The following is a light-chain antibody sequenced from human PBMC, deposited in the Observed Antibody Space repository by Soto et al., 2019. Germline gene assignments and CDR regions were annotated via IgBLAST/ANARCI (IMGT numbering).Light chain of an antibody. CDR1: SSSIESNY. J-gene: IGLJ2*01. V-gene: IGLV1-47*01. CDR3: TVWDESLRDRL. Sequence: QSVLTQPPSASGTPGQRVTISCSGNSSSIESNYVYWYQQLPGTAPRLLIYRNNQRPSGVPDRFSGSKSGTSASLAISALRSEEEADYYCTVWDESLRDRLFGGGTKLTVL. CDR2: RNN.